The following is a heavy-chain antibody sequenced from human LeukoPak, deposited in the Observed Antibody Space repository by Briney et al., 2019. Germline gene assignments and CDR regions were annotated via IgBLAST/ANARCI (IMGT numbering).Heavy chain of an antibody. CDR2: INTNTGNP. J-gene: IGHJ4*02. Sequence: ASVKVSCKASGYTFTSYAMNWVRQAPGQGLEWMGWINTNTGNPTYAQGFTGRFVFSLGTSVSTAYLQISSLKAEDTAVYYCARDAMLMVRGVIQDYWGQGTLVTVSS. CDR3: ARDAMLMVRGVIQDY. CDR1: GYTFTSYA. D-gene: IGHD3-10*01. V-gene: IGHV7-4-1*02.